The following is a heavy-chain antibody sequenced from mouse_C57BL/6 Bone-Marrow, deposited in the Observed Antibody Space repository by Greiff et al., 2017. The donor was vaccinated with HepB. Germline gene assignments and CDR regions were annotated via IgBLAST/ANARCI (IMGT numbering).Heavy chain of an antibody. Sequence: EVHLVESGGDLVKPGGSLKLSCAASGFTFSSYGMSWVRQTPDKRLEWVANISSGGSYTYYPDSVKGRFTISRDNAKNTLYLQMSSLQSEDTAMYYCARPVGRAMDYWGQGTSVTVSS. CDR2: ISSGGSYT. D-gene: IGHD1-1*01. V-gene: IGHV5-6*01. J-gene: IGHJ4*01. CDR1: GFTFSSYG. CDR3: ARPVGRAMDY.